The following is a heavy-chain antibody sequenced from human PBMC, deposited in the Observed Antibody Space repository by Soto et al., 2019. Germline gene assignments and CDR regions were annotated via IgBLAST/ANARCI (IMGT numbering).Heavy chain of an antibody. V-gene: IGHV4-4*02. J-gene: IGHJ4*02. CDR3: ASRDPGTSVDY. CDR1: GGSFTSNNW. Sequence: SETLSLTCAVSGGSFTSNNWWTGVRQPPGQGLEWIGEIYRTGSTNYNPSLKSRVTISLDKSEKQISLKVTSLTAADTAVYYCASRDPGTSVDYWGQGTLVTVSS. D-gene: IGHD1-7*01. CDR2: IYRTGST.